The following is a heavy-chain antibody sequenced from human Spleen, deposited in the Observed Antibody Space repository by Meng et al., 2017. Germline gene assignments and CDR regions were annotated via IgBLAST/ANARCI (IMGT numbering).Heavy chain of an antibody. J-gene: IGHJ4*02. CDR2: IIPIFGTA. CDR1: EGTFSSYA. V-gene: IGHV1-69*01. D-gene: IGHD6-13*01. Sequence: GRRVQSGAGVKKPGSSVKVSCKAPEGTFSSYAISWVRQAPGQGLEWMGGIIPIFGTANYAQKFQGRVTITADESTSTAYMELSSLRSEDTAVYYCARHLGGSSWPYFDYWGQGTLVTVSS. CDR3: ARHLGGSSWPYFDY.